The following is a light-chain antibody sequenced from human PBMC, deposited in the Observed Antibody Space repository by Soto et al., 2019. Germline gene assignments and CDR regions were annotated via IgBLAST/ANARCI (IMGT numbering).Light chain of an antibody. J-gene: IGLJ2*01. CDR1: SSDVGGYNY. V-gene: IGLV2-14*01. Sequence: QSVLTQPASVSGSPGQSITISCTGTSSDVGGYNYVSWYQQHPGKAPKLMIYEVSHRPSGVSSRFSGSKSGNTASLTISGLQAEDEAEYFCSSYTSSSTVVFGGGTKLTVL. CDR2: EVS. CDR3: SSYTSSSTVV.